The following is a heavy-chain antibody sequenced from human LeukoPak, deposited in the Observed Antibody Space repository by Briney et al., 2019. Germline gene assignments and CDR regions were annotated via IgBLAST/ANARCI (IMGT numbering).Heavy chain of an antibody. J-gene: IGHJ4*02. D-gene: IGHD1-26*01. V-gene: IGHV1-69*04. CDR2: IIPILGIA. CDR3: ARDLAMYSPDLDY. Sequence: GASVKVSCKASGGTFSSYAINWVRQAPGQGLEWMGRIIPILGIANYAQKFQGRVTITADKSTNTAYMELSSLRSEDTAVFYCARDLAMYSPDLDYWGQGTLVTVSS. CDR1: GGTFSSYA.